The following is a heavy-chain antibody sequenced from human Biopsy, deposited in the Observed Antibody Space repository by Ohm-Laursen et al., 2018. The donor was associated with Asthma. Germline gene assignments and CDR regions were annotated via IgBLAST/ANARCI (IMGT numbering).Heavy chain of an antibody. V-gene: IGHV1-18*01. D-gene: IGHD3-10*01. Sequence: ASVTASCQTSGYTFTSAGITWARQDPGQGLEWMGWISVYNGNTKVAQKLQDRVTMITDTSTSTAYMELRSLRSDDTAVYFCARAVDYSHYYGIDVWGQGTTVTVS. CDR2: ISVYNGNT. CDR1: GYTFTSAG. J-gene: IGHJ6*02. CDR3: ARAVDYSHYYGIDV.